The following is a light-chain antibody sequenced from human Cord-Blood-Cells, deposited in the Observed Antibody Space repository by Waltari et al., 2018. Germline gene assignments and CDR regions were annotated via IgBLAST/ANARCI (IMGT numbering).Light chain of an antibody. CDR1: QGISSC. CDR3: QQSYSTPFT. CDR2: AAS. V-gene: IGKV1-39*01. Sequence: DIQMTQSPSSLSASVGARVTITCRACQGISSCLNWYKQKPGKATKLLIYAASSLQSGVPSRSSGSGAGTDFTLTISSLQPEDFATYYCQQSYSTPFTFGPGTKVAIK. J-gene: IGKJ3*01.